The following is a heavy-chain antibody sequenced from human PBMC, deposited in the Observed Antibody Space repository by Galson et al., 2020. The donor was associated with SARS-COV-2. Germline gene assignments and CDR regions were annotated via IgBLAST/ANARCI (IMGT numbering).Heavy chain of an antibody. V-gene: IGHV4-34*01. CDR1: GGSFSGYY. CDR2: INHSGST. J-gene: IGHJ6*03. Sequence: SETLSLTCAVYGGSFSGYYWSWIRQPPGKGLEWIGEINHSGSTNYNPSLKSRVTILVDTSKNQFSLKLSSVTAADTAVYYCARVPTYYYDSSGYYYSYYYYYMDVWGKGTTVTISS. CDR3: ARVPTYYYDSSGYYYSYYYYYMDV. D-gene: IGHD3-22*01.